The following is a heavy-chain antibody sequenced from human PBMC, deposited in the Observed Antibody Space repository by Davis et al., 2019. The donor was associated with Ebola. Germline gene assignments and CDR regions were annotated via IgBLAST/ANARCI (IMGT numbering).Heavy chain of an antibody. CDR1: GYTFTGYY. CDR3: ARGGVAYSDLDY. J-gene: IGHJ4*02. CDR2: INPNSGGT. D-gene: IGHD2-21*01. V-gene: IGHV1-2*06. Sequence: ASSVNVSCKASGYTFTGYYMHWVRQAPGQGLEWMGRINPNSGGTNYAQKFQGRVTMTRDTSISTAYMELSRLRSDDTAVYYCARGGVAYSDLDYWGQGTLVAVSS.